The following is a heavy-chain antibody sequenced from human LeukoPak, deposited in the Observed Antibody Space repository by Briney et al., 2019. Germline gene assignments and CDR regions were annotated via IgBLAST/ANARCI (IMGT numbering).Heavy chain of an antibody. CDR2: IYHSGST. CDR1: GGSISSGGYY. J-gene: IGHJ4*02. Sequence: SETLSLTCTVSGGSISSGGYYWSWIRQHPGKGLEWIGYIYHSGSTYYNPSLKSRVTISVDTSKNQFSLKLSSVTAADTAVYYCARVSAQWFGESHFAYGGKGTLDTVSS. V-gene: IGHV4-31*03. CDR3: ARVSAQWFGESHFAY. D-gene: IGHD3-10*01.